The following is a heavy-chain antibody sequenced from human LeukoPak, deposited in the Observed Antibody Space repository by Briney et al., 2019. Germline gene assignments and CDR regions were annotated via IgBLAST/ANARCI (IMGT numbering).Heavy chain of an antibody. J-gene: IGHJ4*02. Sequence: SQTLSLTCTVSGGSISSGGYYWSWIRQHPGKGLEWIGYIYYSGSTNYNPSLKSRVTMSVDTSKNQFSLKLSSVTAADTAVYYCARGMAGVDVAAPDCWGQGTLVTVSS. CDR1: GGSISSGGYY. CDR3: ARGMAGVDVAAPDC. CDR2: IYYSGST. V-gene: IGHV4-31*03. D-gene: IGHD3-10*01.